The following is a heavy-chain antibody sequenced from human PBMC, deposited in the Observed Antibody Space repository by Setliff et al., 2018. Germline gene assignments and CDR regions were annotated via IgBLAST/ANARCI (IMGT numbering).Heavy chain of an antibody. J-gene: IGHJ3*02. CDR2: IYIGGSA. Sequence: SETLSLTCTVSGYSISSGYIWGWIRQPAGKGLEWIGNIYIGGSANYNPSLKSRVTMSVDASKNQFSLKLSSVTAADTAVYYFARKGISALSGAFDMWGQGTMVTVSS. CDR3: ARKGISALSGAFDM. CDR1: GYSISSGYI. V-gene: IGHV4-38-2*02. D-gene: IGHD1-26*01.